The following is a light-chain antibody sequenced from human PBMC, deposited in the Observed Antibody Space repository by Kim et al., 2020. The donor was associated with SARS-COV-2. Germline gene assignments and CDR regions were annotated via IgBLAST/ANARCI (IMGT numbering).Light chain of an antibody. Sequence: DIQMTQSPSSLSASVGDRVTITCRASQSISNYLNWYQQKPGKAPKLLIYAASSLQSGVPSRFSGSGSGTVFILIISSLQPEDFATYYCQQSYSTPLTFGGGTKVDIK. V-gene: IGKV1-39*01. CDR3: QQSYSTPLT. J-gene: IGKJ4*01. CDR2: AAS. CDR1: QSISNY.